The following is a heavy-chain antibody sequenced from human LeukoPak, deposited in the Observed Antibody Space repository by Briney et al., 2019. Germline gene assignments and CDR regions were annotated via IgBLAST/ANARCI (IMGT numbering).Heavy chain of an antibody. CDR2: ISWNSGSI. CDR1: GFTFSSYA. J-gene: IGHJ4*02. V-gene: IGHV3-9*01. CDR3: AKDPESAVAGIDY. D-gene: IGHD6-19*01. Sequence: GGSLRLSCAASGFTFSSYAMSWVRQAPGKGLEWVSGISWNSGSIGYADSVKGRFTISRDNAKNSLYLQMNSLRAEDTALYYCAKDPESAVAGIDYWGQGTLVTVSS.